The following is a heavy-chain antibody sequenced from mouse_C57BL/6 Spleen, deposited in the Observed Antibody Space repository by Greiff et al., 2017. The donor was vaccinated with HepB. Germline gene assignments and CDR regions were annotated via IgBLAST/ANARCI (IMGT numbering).Heavy chain of an antibody. D-gene: IGHD2-4*01. CDR1: GFNIKDYY. CDR3: AYYDYEYYFDY. Sequence: DVQLQESGAELVKPGASVKLSCTASGFNIKDYYMHWVKQRTEQGLEWIGRIDPEDGETKYAPKFQGKATITADTSSNTAYLQLSSLTSEDTAVYYCAYYDYEYYFDYWGQGTTLTVSS. V-gene: IGHV14-2*01. CDR2: IDPEDGET. J-gene: IGHJ2*01.